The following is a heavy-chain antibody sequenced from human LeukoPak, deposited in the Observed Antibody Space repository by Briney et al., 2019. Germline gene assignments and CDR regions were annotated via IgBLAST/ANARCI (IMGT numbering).Heavy chain of an antibody. CDR3: ARGRSGRVATVAY. D-gene: IGHD5-12*01. CDR2: INHSGST. J-gene: IGHJ4*02. V-gene: IGHV4-34*01. Sequence: SETLSLTCAVYGGSFSGYYWSWIRQPPGKGLEWIGEINHSGSTNYNPSLKSRVTISVDTSKNQFSLKLSSVTAADTAVYYCARGRSGRVATVAYGGKGTLVTV. CDR1: GGSFSGYY.